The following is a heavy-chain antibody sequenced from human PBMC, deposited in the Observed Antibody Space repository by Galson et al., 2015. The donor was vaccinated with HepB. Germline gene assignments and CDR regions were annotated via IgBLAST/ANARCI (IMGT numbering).Heavy chain of an antibody. CDR1: GYTFTSYG. D-gene: IGHD3-22*01. CDR3: AREAYYYDSSGPRAGAFDI. J-gene: IGHJ3*02. Sequence: SVKVSCKASGYTFTSYGISWVRQAPGQGLEWMGWISAYNGNTNYAQKFQGRVTITADESTSTAYMELSSLRSEDTAVYYCAREAYYYDSSGPRAGAFDIWGQGTMVTVSS. V-gene: IGHV1-18*04. CDR2: ISAYNGNT.